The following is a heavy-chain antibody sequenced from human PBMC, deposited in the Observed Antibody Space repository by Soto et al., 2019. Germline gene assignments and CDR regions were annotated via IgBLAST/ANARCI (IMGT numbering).Heavy chain of an antibody. Sequence: QVQLQESGPGLVKPSQTLSLTCTVSGGSISSGDYYWSWIRQPPGKGLEWIGYIYYSGSTYYNPSLKSRVTISVATSKNQFARRLSSVTAADTAVYYCASRGTTTYCSGGNCYARGFDYWGQGTLVTVSS. CDR1: GGSISSGDYY. V-gene: IGHV4-30-4*01. J-gene: IGHJ4*02. D-gene: IGHD2-15*01. CDR2: IYYSGST. CDR3: ASRGTTTYCSGGNCYARGFDY.